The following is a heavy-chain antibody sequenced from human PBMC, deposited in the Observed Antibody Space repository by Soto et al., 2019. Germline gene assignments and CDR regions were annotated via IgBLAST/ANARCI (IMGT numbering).Heavy chain of an antibody. Sequence: SDTLSLTFTVSGDSIIRSDCYWGWVRQPPGKGLEWIGSIFYLGSSYYNPSLKSRVTMSVDTSKNQFSLRLRSVTAADTALYFCARNPLELRQHNWLDTSGQGIMVTVSS. CDR2: IFYLGSS. J-gene: IGHJ5*02. CDR1: GDSIIRSDCY. CDR3: ARNPLELRQHNWLDT. D-gene: IGHD1-7*01. V-gene: IGHV4-39*01.